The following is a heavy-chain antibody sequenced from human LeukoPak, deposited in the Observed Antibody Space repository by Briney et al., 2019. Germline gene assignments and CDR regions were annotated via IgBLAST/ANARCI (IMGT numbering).Heavy chain of an antibody. Sequence: GGSLRLSCAASGFTFSSYGIHWVRQAPGKGLEWVAVIWYDGSNKYYADSVKGRFTISRDNSKNTLYLQMNSLRAEDTAVYYCARDLVSDSSGYPFDYWGQGTLVTVSS. V-gene: IGHV3-33*01. CDR3: ARDLVSDSSGYPFDY. CDR1: GFTFSSYG. CDR2: IWYDGSNK. J-gene: IGHJ4*02. D-gene: IGHD3-22*01.